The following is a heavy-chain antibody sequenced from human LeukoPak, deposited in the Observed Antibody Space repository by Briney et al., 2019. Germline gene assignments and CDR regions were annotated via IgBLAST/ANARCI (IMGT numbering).Heavy chain of an antibody. CDR1: GFTLSSYE. CDR3: ARNVRVTSEAPFDY. J-gene: IGHJ4*02. V-gene: IGHV3-48*03. D-gene: IGHD3-10*02. CDR2: IVYGASTI. Sequence: GGSLRLSCAASGFTLSSYEMNWVRQAPGKGLEWVSYIVYGASTIYYADSVKGRFTISRDNAKNSVYLQMNSLRDEDTAVYYCARNVRVTSEAPFDYWGQGTLVTVSS.